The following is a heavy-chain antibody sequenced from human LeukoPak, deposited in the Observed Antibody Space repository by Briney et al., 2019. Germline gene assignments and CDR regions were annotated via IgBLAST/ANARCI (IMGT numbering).Heavy chain of an antibody. CDR1: GYSISSGYY. CDR2: IYHSGST. Sequence: PSETLSLTCTVSGYSISSGYYWGWIRQPPGKGLEWIGSIYHSGSTYYNPSLKSRVTISVDTSKNQFSLKLSSVTAADTAVYYCARHWDPYSSSWYRDYYYYMDVWGKGTTVTVSS. V-gene: IGHV4-38-2*02. J-gene: IGHJ6*03. D-gene: IGHD6-13*01. CDR3: ARHWDPYSSSWYRDYYYYMDV.